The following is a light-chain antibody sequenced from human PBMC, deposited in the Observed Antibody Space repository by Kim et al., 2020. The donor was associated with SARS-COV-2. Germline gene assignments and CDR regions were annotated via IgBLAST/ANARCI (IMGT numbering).Light chain of an antibody. V-gene: IGLV3-19*01. CDR2: GKN. CDR1: SLRSYY. CDR3: NSRDSSGNRGV. Sequence: SSELTQDPAVSVALGQTVRITCQGDSLRSYYASWYQQKPGQAPVLVIYGKNNRPSGIPDRFSGSSSGNTASLTITGAQAEEEADYYCNSRDSSGNRGVFG. J-gene: IGLJ1*01.